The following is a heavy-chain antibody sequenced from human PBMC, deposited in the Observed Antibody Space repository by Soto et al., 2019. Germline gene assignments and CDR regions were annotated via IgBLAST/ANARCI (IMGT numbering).Heavy chain of an antibody. D-gene: IGHD2-2*01. Sequence: QVQLQESGPGLVKPSQTLSLTCTVSGGSISSGGYYWSWIRQHPGKGLEWIGYIYYSGSTYYNPSFKSRVTISVDTSKNQFSLKLSSVNDADTAVYYCARVSQLLAAVVRDWFDPWGQGTLVIVFS. CDR1: GGSISSGGYY. J-gene: IGHJ5*02. V-gene: IGHV4-31*03. CDR3: ARVSQLLAAVVRDWFDP. CDR2: IYYSGST.